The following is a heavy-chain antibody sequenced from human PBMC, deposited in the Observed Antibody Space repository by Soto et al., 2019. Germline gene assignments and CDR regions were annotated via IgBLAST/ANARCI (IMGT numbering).Heavy chain of an antibody. D-gene: IGHD6-19*01. CDR1: GYTFTSYG. CDR3: ARVEWLGNWFDP. V-gene: IGHV1-18*01. Sequence: ASVKVSCKASGYTFTSYGISWVRQAPGQGLEWMGWISAYNGNTNYAQKLQGRVTMTTDTSKSTAYMELRSLRSDDTAVYYCARVEWLGNWFDPWGQGTRVTVSS. CDR2: ISAYNGNT. J-gene: IGHJ5*02.